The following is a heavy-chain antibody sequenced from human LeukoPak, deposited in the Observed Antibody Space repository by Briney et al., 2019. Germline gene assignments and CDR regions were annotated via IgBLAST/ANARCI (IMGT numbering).Heavy chain of an antibody. Sequence: ASVKVSCKASGYTFTSYYMHWVRQAPGQGLEWMGIIDPSGGSTSYAQKFQGRVTMTRDTSTSTVYMELSSLRSEDTAVYYCARDIVVVPAAIRAFDIWGQGTMVTVSS. CDR1: GYTFTSYY. D-gene: IGHD2-2*01. CDR2: IDPSGGST. J-gene: IGHJ3*02. V-gene: IGHV1-46*01. CDR3: ARDIVVVPAAIRAFDI.